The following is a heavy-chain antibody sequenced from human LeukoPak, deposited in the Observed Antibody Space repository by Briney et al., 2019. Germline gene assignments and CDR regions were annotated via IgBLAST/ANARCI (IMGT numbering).Heavy chain of an antibody. J-gene: IGHJ4*02. Sequence: GGSLRLSCAASGLTFSNYAMSWVRQAAGKGLEWVSSISSSSSYIYYADSVKGRFTISRDNAKNSLYLQMNSLRAEDTAVYYCARGGPSSRIAAAGAGYWGQGTLVTVSS. V-gene: IGHV3-21*01. D-gene: IGHD6-13*01. CDR2: ISSSSSYI. CDR1: GLTFSNYA. CDR3: ARGGPSSRIAAAGAGY.